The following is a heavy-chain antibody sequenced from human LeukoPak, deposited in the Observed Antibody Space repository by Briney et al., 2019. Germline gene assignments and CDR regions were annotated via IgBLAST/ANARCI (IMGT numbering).Heavy chain of an antibody. D-gene: IGHD3-9*01. CDR1: GYSFTTYG. Sequence: ASVKVSCKASGYSFTTYGISWVREAPGRGIEWMGWISAYNGKTNYGKKFQGRVTMTTDTSMSTAYMELRSLSSDDTAMYYCAREGKFYDILSGYSSAANWFDPWGQGTLVTVSS. CDR2: ISAYNGKT. V-gene: IGHV1-18*01. J-gene: IGHJ5*02. CDR3: AREGKFYDILSGYSSAANWFDP.